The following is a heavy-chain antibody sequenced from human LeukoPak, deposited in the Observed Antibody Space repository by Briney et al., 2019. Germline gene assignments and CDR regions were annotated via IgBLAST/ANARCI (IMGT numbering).Heavy chain of an antibody. CDR3: AREVGDYGGYHHSY. D-gene: IGHD4-17*01. J-gene: IGHJ4*02. V-gene: IGHV3-7*01. CDR2: IKQDGSEK. Sequence: GGSLRLSCAASGFTFSSYWMSWVRQAPGKGLEWVANIKQDGSEKYYVDSVKGRFTISRDNAKNSLYLQMNSLRAEDTAVYYCAREVGDYGGYHHSYWGRGTLVTVSS. CDR1: GFTFSSYW.